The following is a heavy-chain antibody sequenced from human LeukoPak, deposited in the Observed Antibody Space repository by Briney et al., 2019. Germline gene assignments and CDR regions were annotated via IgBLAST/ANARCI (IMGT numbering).Heavy chain of an antibody. CDR3: ASAVTTGYFDL. Sequence: GGSLRLSCAASGFTVRDNYMSWVRQAPGKGLEWVSLIYSGGNTFYPDSVRGRFTISRDDSKNTLSLQMNSLRAEDTAVYYCASAVTTGYFDLWGRGTLVTVSS. V-gene: IGHV3-66*01. D-gene: IGHD4-11*01. CDR2: IYSGGNT. J-gene: IGHJ2*01. CDR1: GFTVRDNY.